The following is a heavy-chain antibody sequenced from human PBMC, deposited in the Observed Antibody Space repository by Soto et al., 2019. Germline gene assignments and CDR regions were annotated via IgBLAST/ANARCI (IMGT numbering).Heavy chain of an antibody. CDR2: MNPNSGNT. Sequence: QVQLVQSGAEVKKPGASVKVSCKASGYTFTSYDINWVRQATGQGLEWMGWMNPNSGNTGYAQKLKGRVTMTRNISISTAYMELSSMRSEDTAVYYCANTHLRFGEHHYWGQGTLVTVSS. CDR3: ANTHLRFGEHHY. CDR1: GYTFTSYD. D-gene: IGHD3-10*01. J-gene: IGHJ4*02. V-gene: IGHV1-8*01.